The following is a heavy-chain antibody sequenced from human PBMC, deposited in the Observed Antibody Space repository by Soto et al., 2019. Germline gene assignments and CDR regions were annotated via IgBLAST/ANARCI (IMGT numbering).Heavy chain of an antibody. CDR3: ARGARRIAARPGNWFDS. D-gene: IGHD6-6*01. CDR2: INPNSGGT. Sequence: GASVKVSCKASGYTFTGYYIHWLRQAPGQGLEWMGWINPNSGGTNYAQKFQGRVTMTRDTSISTAYMELSRLRSDDTAVYYCARGARRIAARPGNWFDSWGQGTLVTVSS. CDR1: GYTFTGYY. J-gene: IGHJ5*01. V-gene: IGHV1-2*02.